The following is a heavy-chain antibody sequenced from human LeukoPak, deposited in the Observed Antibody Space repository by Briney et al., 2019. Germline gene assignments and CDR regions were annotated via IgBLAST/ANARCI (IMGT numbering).Heavy chain of an antibody. CDR1: GGSVSSKSYF. CDR2: IYYSGIT. CDR3: ARVSPFLQYYFDY. V-gene: IGHV4-39*07. Sequence: SETLSLTCTVSGGSVSSKSYFWGWIRQPPGKGLEWIGTIYYSGITYYNPPLKSRVTISVDRSKNQFSLKLSSVTAADTAVYYCARVSPFLQYYFDYWGQGTLVTVSS. D-gene: IGHD4-11*01. J-gene: IGHJ4*02.